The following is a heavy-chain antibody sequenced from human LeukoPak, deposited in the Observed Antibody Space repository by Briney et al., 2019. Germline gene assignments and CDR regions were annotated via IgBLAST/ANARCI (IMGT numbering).Heavy chain of an antibody. CDR1: GGSISSGGYY. Sequence: PSETLSLTCTVSGGSISSGGYYWSWIRQHPGKGLEWIGYIYYGGSTYYNPSLKSRVPISVDTSKNQFSLKLSSVTAADTAVYYCARAGATTHPNYFDYWGQGTLVTVSS. CDR2: IYYGGST. CDR3: ARAGATTHPNYFDY. J-gene: IGHJ4*02. D-gene: IGHD1-26*01. V-gene: IGHV4-31*03.